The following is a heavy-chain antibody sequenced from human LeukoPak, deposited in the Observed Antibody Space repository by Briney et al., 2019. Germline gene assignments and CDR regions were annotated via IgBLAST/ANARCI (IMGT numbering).Heavy chain of an antibody. CDR2: IYHSGST. V-gene: IGHV4-59*01. J-gene: IGHJ4*02. CDR3: ARGGGYASPIGY. CDR1: GGSTSTYY. Sequence: SETLSLTCTLSGGSTSTYYWSWIRQPPGKGLEWIGYIYHSGSTNYNPSLKSRVTISVDTSKNQFSLKLSSATAADTAVYYCARGGGYASPIGYWGQGALVTVSS. D-gene: IGHD5-12*01.